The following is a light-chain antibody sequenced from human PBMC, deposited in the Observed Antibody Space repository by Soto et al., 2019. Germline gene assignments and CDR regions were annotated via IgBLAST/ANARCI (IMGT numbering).Light chain of an antibody. Sequence: EIVLNQSPATLSLSPGERATLSCRASQSVSSYLAWYQQKPSQAPRLLIYDASNRATGIPARFSGSGSGTDFTLTISSIEPEDLGVYYCQQRSNWPPYTLGQGNKLEI. CDR3: QQRSNWPPYT. CDR2: DAS. CDR1: QSVSSY. V-gene: IGKV3-11*01. J-gene: IGKJ2*01.